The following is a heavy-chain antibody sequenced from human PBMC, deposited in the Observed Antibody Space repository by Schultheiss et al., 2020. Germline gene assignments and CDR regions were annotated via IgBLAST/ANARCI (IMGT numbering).Heavy chain of an antibody. Sequence: SETLSLTCSVSGASISSDGYFWTWIRQPPGRGLEWIGFIYYSGSTNYNPSLKSRVTISVDTSENQFTLRLSSVTAADTAVYYCARLRISYFDYWGQGTLVTVSS. V-gene: IGHV4-61*08. CDR2: IYYSGST. CDR3: ARLRISYFDY. D-gene: IGHD1-14*01. CDR1: GASISSDGYF. J-gene: IGHJ4*02.